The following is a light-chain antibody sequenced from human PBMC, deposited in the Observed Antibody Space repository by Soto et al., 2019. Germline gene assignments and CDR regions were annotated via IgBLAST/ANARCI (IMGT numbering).Light chain of an antibody. Sequence: QSLLTQPASVSGSPGQSITISCTGSSSDVGFHNYVAWYQQRPGEVPKLIISEATNRPSGVSGRFSGSKSGNTASLTVAGLQAEDEGHYYCSSYTSAFTLVFGGGTKLTVL. CDR1: SSDVGFHNY. CDR3: SSYTSAFTLV. CDR2: EAT. J-gene: IGLJ2*01. V-gene: IGLV2-14*01.